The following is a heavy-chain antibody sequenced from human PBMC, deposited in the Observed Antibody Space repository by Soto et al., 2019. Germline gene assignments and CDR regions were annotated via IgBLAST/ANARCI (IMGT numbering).Heavy chain of an antibody. CDR3: AKDYWGQWLLGNFDY. J-gene: IGHJ4*02. Sequence: GGSLRLSCAASGFTFSSYAMSWVRQVPGKGLEWVSAISGSGGSTYYADSAKGRFTISRDNSKNTLYLQMNSLRADDTAVYYCAKDYWGQWLLGNFDYWGQGTLVTVSS. CDR2: ISGSGGST. CDR1: GFTFSSYA. D-gene: IGHD5-18*01. V-gene: IGHV3-23*01.